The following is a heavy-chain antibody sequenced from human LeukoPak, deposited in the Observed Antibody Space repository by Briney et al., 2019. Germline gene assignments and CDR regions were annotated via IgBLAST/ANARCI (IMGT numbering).Heavy chain of an antibody. J-gene: IGHJ4*02. Sequence: GESLMISCKGSGYSFTSYWIGWVRQMPGKGQEWMGIIYPGDSDTRYSPSFQGQVTISADKSISTAYLQWSSLKASDTAMYYCAIEGYSGYAALDYWGQGTLVTVSS. V-gene: IGHV5-51*01. CDR2: IYPGDSDT. CDR3: AIEGYSGYAALDY. D-gene: IGHD5-12*01. CDR1: GYSFTSYW.